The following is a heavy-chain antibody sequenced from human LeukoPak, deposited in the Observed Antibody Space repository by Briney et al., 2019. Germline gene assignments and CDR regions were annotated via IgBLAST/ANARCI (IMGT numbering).Heavy chain of an antibody. CDR1: GFTFSSYG. CDR3: AKGETYDILTGYYDY. V-gene: IGHV3-30*02. Sequence: GGSLRLSCAASGFTFSSYGMHWVRQAPGKGLEWVAFIRYDGSNKYYADSVKGRFTISRDNSKNTPYLQMNSLRAEDTAVYYCAKGETYDILTGYYDYWGQGTLVTVSS. D-gene: IGHD3-9*01. J-gene: IGHJ4*02. CDR2: IRYDGSNK.